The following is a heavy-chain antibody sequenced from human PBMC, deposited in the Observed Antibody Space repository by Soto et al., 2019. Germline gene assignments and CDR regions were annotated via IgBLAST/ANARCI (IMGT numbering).Heavy chain of an antibody. D-gene: IGHD6-13*01. CDR3: AKVVGYSSRGWFDP. CDR2: IKSKTDGGTT. Sequence: EVQLVESGGGLVKPGGSLRLSCAASGFTFSNAWMSWVRQAPGKGLEWVGRIKSKTDGGTTDYAAPVKGRFTISRDDSKNTLYLQMNSLRAEDTAVYYCAKVVGYSSRGWFDPWGQGTLVTVSS. CDR1: GFTFSNAW. J-gene: IGHJ5*02. V-gene: IGHV3-15*01.